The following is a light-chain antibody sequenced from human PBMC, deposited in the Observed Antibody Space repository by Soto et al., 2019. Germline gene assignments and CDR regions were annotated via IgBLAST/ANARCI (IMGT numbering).Light chain of an antibody. CDR1: QSVSGN. J-gene: IGKJ4*01. V-gene: IGKV3-15*01. CDR2: GAS. Sequence: EIVMTQSPATLSVSPGERVTLSCRASQSVSGNLAWYQQKPGQASRLLIYGASTRATGIPARFSGSGSGTEFTLTISSLQSEDFAVYYCQQYNNWLFTFGGGTRVEIK. CDR3: QQYNNWLFT.